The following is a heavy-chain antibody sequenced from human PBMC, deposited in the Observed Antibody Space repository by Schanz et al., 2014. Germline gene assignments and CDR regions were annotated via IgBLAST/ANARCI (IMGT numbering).Heavy chain of an antibody. Sequence: QVQLVQSGTQVKKPGASVKVSCKASGYTLSAYSLHWVRQAPGQGLEWMGWINVGNGNMKYSQKFQGRVTITADKSSDTAYMELSSLRSEDTAVYYCAREVGLYDRGWFDPWGQGTLXTVSS. CDR1: GYTLSAYS. V-gene: IGHV1-3*01. CDR3: AREVGLYDRGWFDP. CDR2: INVGNGNM. D-gene: IGHD3-22*01. J-gene: IGHJ5*02.